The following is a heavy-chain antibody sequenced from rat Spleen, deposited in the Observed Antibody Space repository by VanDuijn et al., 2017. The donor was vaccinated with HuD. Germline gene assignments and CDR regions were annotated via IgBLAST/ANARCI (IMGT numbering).Heavy chain of an antibody. J-gene: IGHJ2*01. D-gene: IGHD5-1*01. Sequence: QIQLQQSGAELTKPGSSVKISCKASGYTFTSYYISWIKQTTGQGLEYIGDINTGSGGTNYNEKFKGKATLTVDKSSNTAFMQLSSLTPDDSAVYYCARFGLTGVDYWGQGVMVTVSS. CDR2: INTGSGGT. CDR1: GYTFTSYY. CDR3: ARFGLTGVDY. V-gene: IGHV1-43*01.